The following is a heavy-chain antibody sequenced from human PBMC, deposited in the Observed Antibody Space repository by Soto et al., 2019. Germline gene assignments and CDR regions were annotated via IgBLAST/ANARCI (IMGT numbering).Heavy chain of an antibody. CDR3: AKSLNTANSFDH. CDR2: IAGTGAT. V-gene: IGHV3-23*01. J-gene: IGHJ4*02. Sequence: GWSLRLSCAASGFTFSSYAMNWVRQAPGKGPEWVSHIAGTGATYYADSVKGRFTISRDISKNTLFLQMNSLSAEDTAVYYCAKSLNTANSFDHWGQGTLVTVSS. CDR1: GFTFSSYA.